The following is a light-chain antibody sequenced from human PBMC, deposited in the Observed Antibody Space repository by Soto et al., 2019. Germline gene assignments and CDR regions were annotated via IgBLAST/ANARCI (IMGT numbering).Light chain of an antibody. Sequence: QSVLTQPASVSGSPGQSITISCTGTSSDVGGYNYVSWYQQHPGKDPKLMIYDVSNRPSGVSNRFSGAKSGNTASLTISGLQAEDEADYYCSSYTSSSTYVVFGVGTKLTVL. CDR2: DVS. CDR1: SSDVGGYNY. CDR3: SSYTSSSTYVV. J-gene: IGLJ2*01. V-gene: IGLV2-14*01.